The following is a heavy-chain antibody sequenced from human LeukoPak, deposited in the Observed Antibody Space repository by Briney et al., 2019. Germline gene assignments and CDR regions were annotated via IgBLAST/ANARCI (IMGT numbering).Heavy chain of an antibody. CDR1: GGTFSSYA. J-gene: IGHJ4*02. V-gene: IGHV1-69*01. CDR3: ARSEVRGRITMVRGVITFDY. CDR2: IIPIFGTA. D-gene: IGHD3-10*01. Sequence: ASVKVSCKASGGTFSSYAISWARQAPGQGLEWMGGIIPIFGTANYAQKFQGRVTITADESTSTAYMELSSLRSEDTAVYYCARSEVRGRITMVRGVITFDYWGQGTLVTVSS.